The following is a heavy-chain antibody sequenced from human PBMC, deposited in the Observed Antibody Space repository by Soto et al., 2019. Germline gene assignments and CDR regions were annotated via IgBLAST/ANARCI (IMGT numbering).Heavy chain of an antibody. D-gene: IGHD5-18*01. Sequence: ASVKVSCKASGYTFTSYDINWVRQATGQGLEWMGWMNPNSGNTGYAQKFQGRVTMTRNTSISTAYMELSSLRSEDTAMYYCARGGDTAMAGLDYYGMDVWGQGTTVTV. J-gene: IGHJ6*02. CDR3: ARGGDTAMAGLDYYGMDV. CDR2: MNPNSGNT. V-gene: IGHV1-8*01. CDR1: GYTFTSYD.